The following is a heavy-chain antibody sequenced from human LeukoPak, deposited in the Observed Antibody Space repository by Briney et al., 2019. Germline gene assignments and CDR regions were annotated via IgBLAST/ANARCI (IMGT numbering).Heavy chain of an antibody. CDR1: GFTFSTYW. J-gene: IGHJ4*02. CDR2: IRYDGSNK. D-gene: IGHD3-22*01. V-gene: IGHV3-30*02. Sequence: GGSLRLSCAASGFTFSTYWMHWVRQAPGKGLEWVAFIRYDGSNKYYADSVKGRFTISRDNSKNTLYLQMNSLRAEDTAVYYCARGTQPTYDSSGYYWGNFDYWGQGTLVTVSS. CDR3: ARGTQPTYDSSGYYWGNFDY.